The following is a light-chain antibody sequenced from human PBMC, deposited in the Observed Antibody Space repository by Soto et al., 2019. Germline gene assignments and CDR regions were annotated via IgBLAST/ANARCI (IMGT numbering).Light chain of an antibody. Sequence: DIQMTQSPSTLSASVGDRVTITCRASQSISNWLAWYQQKPGNAPNLLIYKASNLKSGVPSRFSGSGSGTEFTLTISSLQPDDFATYYRQQYNSYPWTFGQGTKVDIK. CDR1: QSISNW. J-gene: IGKJ1*01. CDR3: QQYNSYPWT. V-gene: IGKV1-5*03. CDR2: KAS.